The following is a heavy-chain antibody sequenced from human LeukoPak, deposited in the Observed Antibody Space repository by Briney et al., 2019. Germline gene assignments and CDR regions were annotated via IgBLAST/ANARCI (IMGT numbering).Heavy chain of an antibody. CDR2: INPNSGGT. Sequence: VASVKVSFKASGYTFTGYYMHWVRQAPGQGLGWMGWINPNSGGTNYAQKFQGRVTISADKSISTAYLQWSSLKASDTAMYYCARQPYDYGDYSSDYWGQGTLVTVSS. D-gene: IGHD4-17*01. CDR1: GYTFTGYY. V-gene: IGHV1-2*02. J-gene: IGHJ4*02. CDR3: ARQPYDYGDYSSDY.